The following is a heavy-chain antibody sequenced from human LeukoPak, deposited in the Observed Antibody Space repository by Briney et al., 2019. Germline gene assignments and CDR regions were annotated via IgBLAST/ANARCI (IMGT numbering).Heavy chain of an antibody. D-gene: IGHD5-12*01. V-gene: IGHV3-23*01. CDR3: AKSRRDGYNFDH. Sequence: QSGGSLRLSCAASGFTFSSYAMSWVRQAPGKGLEWASAISGSGGSTYYADSVKGRFTISRDNSKNTLYLQMNSLRAEDTAVYYCAKSRRDGYNFDHWGQGTLVTVSS. CDR2: ISGSGGST. J-gene: IGHJ4*02. CDR1: GFTFSSYA.